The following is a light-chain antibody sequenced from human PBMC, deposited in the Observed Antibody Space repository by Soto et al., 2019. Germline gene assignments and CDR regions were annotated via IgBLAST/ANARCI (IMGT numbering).Light chain of an antibody. CDR3: QQYNAWRT. CDR2: GAS. J-gene: IGKJ1*01. V-gene: IGKV3-15*01. CDR1: QSVSSSY. Sequence: EVVLTQSPATMSLYPGERATLSCRASQSVSSSYLAWYQQKPGQAPRLLIYGASTRATGIPARFSGSGSGTEFTLTISSLQSEDFGVYYCQQYNAWRTFGQGTKVDIK.